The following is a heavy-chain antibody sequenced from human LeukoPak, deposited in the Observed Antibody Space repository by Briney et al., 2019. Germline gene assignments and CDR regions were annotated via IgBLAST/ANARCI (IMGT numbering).Heavy chain of an antibody. CDR3: ARGPSAYRLYHYGMDV. Sequence: ASVKVSCKASGYPFTSFDINWVRQAPGQGLEWMGWMNPNSGNTGYAQNFQGRVTVTRNSSISTVYMELSSLRSEDTAVYYCARGPSAYRLYHYGMDVWGQGTTVTVSS. D-gene: IGHD3-16*01. V-gene: IGHV1-8*01. CDR2: MNPNSGNT. CDR1: GYPFTSFD. J-gene: IGHJ6*02.